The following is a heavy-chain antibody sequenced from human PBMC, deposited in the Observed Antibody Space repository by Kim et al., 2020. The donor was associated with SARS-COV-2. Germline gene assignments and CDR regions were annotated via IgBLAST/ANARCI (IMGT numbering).Heavy chain of an antibody. V-gene: IGHV3-30*07. J-gene: IGHJ6*02. CDR3: ARDTRDYYGMDV. Sequence: LADSGKHRFPNSRNNSKNTLHLQMNSLRAEATAVYYCARDTRDYYGMDVWGQGTTVTVSS.